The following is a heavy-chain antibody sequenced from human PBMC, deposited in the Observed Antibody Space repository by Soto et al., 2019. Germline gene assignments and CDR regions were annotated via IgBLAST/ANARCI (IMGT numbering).Heavy chain of an antibody. CDR3: ARDREAGYNFYYGMDV. CDR1: GADINTYS. Sequence: SETLSLTCSVSGADINTYSWTWIRQPAGKGLEWIGRIYTSASINYNPSLKGRVTLSVDTSTNQVSLRLASVTAADTAIYYCARDREAGYNFYYGMDVWGQGTTVTAP. CDR2: IYTSASI. J-gene: IGHJ6*02. V-gene: IGHV4-4*07. D-gene: IGHD6-19*01.